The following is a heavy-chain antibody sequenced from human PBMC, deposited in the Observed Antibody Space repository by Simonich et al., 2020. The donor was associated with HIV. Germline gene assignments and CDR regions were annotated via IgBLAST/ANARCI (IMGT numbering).Heavy chain of an antibody. CDR2: STSSSSYI. D-gene: IGHD3-10*01. CDR3: AGEKVRDWFFDL. Sequence: EVQLLESGGGLVQPGGSLRLSCAASGFTFCSYSIYWVRKAPGKGLEWVSSSTSSSSYIYYADSVKGRFTIARDNAKSSLFLQMNSLRAEDTAVYYCAGEKVRDWFFDLWGRGTLVTVSS. CDR1: GFTFCSYS. V-gene: IGHV3-21*01. J-gene: IGHJ2*01.